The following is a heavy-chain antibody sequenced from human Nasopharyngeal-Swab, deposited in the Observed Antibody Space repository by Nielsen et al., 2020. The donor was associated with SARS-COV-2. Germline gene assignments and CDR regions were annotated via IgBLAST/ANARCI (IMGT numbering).Heavy chain of an antibody. Sequence: VGSLRLSCDVSAFTLVYYSMNWVRQAPGKGSEWVATISSSGNTHYSDSAKGRFSISTDKSKIAFYLQMTSLRAEDTALYYCALWSQNHFDYWGRGTQVTVSS. CDR1: AFTLVYYS. D-gene: IGHD2-8*02. V-gene: IGHV3-23*01. J-gene: IGHJ4*02. CDR2: ISSSGNT. CDR3: ALWSQNHFDY.